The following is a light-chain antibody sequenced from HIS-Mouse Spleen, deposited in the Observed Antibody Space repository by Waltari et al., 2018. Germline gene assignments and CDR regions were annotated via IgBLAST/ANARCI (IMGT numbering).Light chain of an antibody. J-gene: IGLJ2*01. CDR1: AFATKS. Sequence: SYELTQPPSVSVSPGQTASISCSGDAFATKSAYCYQQKSGQAPVLVIYEDCKRPSGIPERFSGASSGTMATLTISGAQVEDEADYYCYSTDSSGNHRVFGGGTKLTVL. V-gene: IGLV3-10*01. CDR2: EDC. CDR3: YSTDSSGNHRV.